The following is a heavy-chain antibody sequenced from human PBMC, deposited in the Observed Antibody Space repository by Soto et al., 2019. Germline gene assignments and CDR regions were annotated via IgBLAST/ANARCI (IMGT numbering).Heavy chain of an antibody. CDR3: ARVEDIVVVPDAIHPYFPH. D-gene: IGHD2-2*02. CDR1: GGSISSGDYY. V-gene: IGHV4-30-4*01. CDR2: IYYSVST. J-gene: IGHJ1*01. Sequence: QVQLQESGPGLVKPSQTLSLTCTVSGGSISSGDYYWSWIRQPPGKALEWIGYIYYSVSTYYNPSLKSRVTISVDTSKNQFSRKLGCVTAADTAVYYCARVEDIVVVPDAIHPYFPHWGQGTLVTVSS.